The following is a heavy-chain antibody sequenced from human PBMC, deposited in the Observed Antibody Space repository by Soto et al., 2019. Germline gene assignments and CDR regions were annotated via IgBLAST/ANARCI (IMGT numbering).Heavy chain of an antibody. J-gene: IGHJ6*02. D-gene: IGHD2-15*01. CDR2: INPNSGDT. V-gene: IGHV1-2*02. CDR1: GYTFTAFY. CDR3: AKDLVVVVAATAEGMDV. Sequence: VASVKVSCKASGYTFTAFYMHWVRQAPGQGLEWMGWINPNSGDTNYAQKFQGRVTMSRDTSISTAYMELSRLRSDDTAVYYCAKDLVVVVAATAEGMDVWGQGTTVTVS.